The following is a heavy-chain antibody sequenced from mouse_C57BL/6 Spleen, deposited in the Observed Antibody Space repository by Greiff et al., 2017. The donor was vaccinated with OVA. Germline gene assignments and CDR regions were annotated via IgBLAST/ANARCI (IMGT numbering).Heavy chain of an antibody. CDR3: TSLLYRGAWFAY. Sequence: EVKVVESGEGLVKPGGSLKLSCAASGFTFSSYAMSWVRQTPEKRLEWVAYISSGGDYIYYADTVKGRFTISRDNARNTLYLQMSSLKSEDTAMYYCTSLLYRGAWFAYWGQGTLVTVSA. CDR2: ISSGGDYI. V-gene: IGHV5-9-1*02. D-gene: IGHD2-1*01. CDR1: GFTFSSYA. J-gene: IGHJ3*01.